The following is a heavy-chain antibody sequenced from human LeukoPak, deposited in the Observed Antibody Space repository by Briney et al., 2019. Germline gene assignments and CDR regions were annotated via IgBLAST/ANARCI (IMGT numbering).Heavy chain of an antibody. J-gene: IGHJ4*02. Sequence: GESLKISCKGSGYSFTYYWIGWVRQMPGKGLEWMGIIYPADSDTRYSPSFQGQVTISADKSTSTAYLQWSSLKASDTAMYYCARQDGRALYYFDHWGQGTLVTVSS. CDR2: IYPADSDT. CDR1: GYSFTYYW. V-gene: IGHV5-51*01. CDR3: ARQDGRALYYFDH. D-gene: IGHD5-24*01.